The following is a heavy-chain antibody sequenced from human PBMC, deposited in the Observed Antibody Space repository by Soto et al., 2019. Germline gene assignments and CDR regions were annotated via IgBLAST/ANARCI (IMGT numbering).Heavy chain of an antibody. CDR2: IRSKAYGGTT. D-gene: IGHD3-10*01. J-gene: IGHJ4*02. CDR1: GFTFGDYA. Sequence: GGSLRLSCTASGFTFGDYAMSWFRQAPGKGLEWVGFIRSKAYGGTTEYAASVKGRFTISRDDSKNIAYLQMNSLKTEDTAVYYCTRVNPGAYYYGSGTIDYWGQGTLVTVSS. V-gene: IGHV3-49*03. CDR3: TRVNPGAYYYGSGTIDY.